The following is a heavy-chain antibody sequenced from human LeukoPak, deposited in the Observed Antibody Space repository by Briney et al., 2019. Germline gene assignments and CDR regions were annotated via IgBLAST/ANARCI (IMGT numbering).Heavy chain of an antibody. CDR2: IYYSGST. CDR1: GGSISSSSYY. J-gene: IGHJ4*02. D-gene: IGHD3-3*01. V-gene: IGHV4-39*07. CDR3: GRVYGEYDFWSGSPSPFDY. Sequence: SETLSLTCTVSGGSISSSSYYWGWIRQPPGKGLEWIGSIYYSGSTYYNPSLKSRVTISVDTSKNQFSLKLSSVTAADTAVYYCGRVYGEYDFWSGSPSPFDYWGQGTLVTVSS.